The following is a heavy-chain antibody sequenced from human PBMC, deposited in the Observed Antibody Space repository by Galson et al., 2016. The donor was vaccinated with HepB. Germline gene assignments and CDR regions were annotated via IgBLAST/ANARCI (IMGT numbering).Heavy chain of an antibody. J-gene: IGHJ6*02. V-gene: IGHV1-69*13. CDR3: ARPQDYGDYVGPRYNYYGMVV. Sequence: SVKVSCKASGGTFSSYAISWVRQAPGQGLEWMGGIIPMFATPNYAQNFQGRVSITADESTSTAYMELSSLRSEDTAVYYCARPQDYGDYVGPRYNYYGMVVWGQGTTVTVSS. CDR2: IIPMFATP. D-gene: IGHD4-17*01. CDR1: GGTFSSYA.